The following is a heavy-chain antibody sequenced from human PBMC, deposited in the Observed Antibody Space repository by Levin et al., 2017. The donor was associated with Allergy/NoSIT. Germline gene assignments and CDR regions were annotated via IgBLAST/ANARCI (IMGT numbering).Heavy chain of an antibody. CDR3: ARGGAAAGMNEY. J-gene: IGHJ4*02. V-gene: IGHV7-4-1*01. CDR2: INTNTGNP. Sequence: PGESLKISCKASGYRFPSYTINWVRQAPGQGLEWMGWINTNTGNPTYAQGFTGRFVFSVDTSVRTAYLEIRSLKSDDTAVYYCARGGAAAGMNEYWGQGTLVTVSS. D-gene: IGHD6-13*01. CDR1: GYRFPSYT.